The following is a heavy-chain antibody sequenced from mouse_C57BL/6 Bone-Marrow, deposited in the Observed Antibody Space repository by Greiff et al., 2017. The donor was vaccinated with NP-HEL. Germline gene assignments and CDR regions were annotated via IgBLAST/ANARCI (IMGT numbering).Heavy chain of an antibody. D-gene: IGHD2-2*01. CDR3: AREGRWLRRGYWYFDV. CDR1: GYTFTSYW. V-gene: IGHV1-53*01. CDR2: INPSNGGT. Sequence: QVQLQQPGTELVKPGTSVKLSCKSSGYTFTSYWMHWVKQRPGQGLEWIGNINPSNGGTNYNEKFKSKATLTVDKSSSTSYMQLSSLTSDDSAVYDRAREGRWLRRGYWYFDVWGTGTTVSVSS. J-gene: IGHJ1*03.